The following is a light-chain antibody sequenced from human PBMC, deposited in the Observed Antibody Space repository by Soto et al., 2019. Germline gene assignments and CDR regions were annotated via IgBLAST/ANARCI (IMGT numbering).Light chain of an antibody. CDR1: QSISRN. Sequence: DIPLTQSPSSLSPSVGDRITLSCRASQSISRNLNWYQQMPGKAPSLLIYAARDLQSGVPGRFSGSGSGTEFNLTISSLQPEDLATYYCQQSHSTPYTFGHGTKLEI. CDR3: QQSHSTPYT. J-gene: IGKJ2*01. V-gene: IGKV1-39*01. CDR2: AAR.